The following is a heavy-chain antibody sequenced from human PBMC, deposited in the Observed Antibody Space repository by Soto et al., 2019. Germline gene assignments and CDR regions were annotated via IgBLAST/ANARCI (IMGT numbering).Heavy chain of an antibody. CDR3: TIYNILTGYAH. CDR1: GLTFGDYG. V-gene: IGHV3-49*03. D-gene: IGHD3-9*01. J-gene: IGHJ4*02. Sequence: GGSLRLSCTGSGLTFGDYGMSWFRQAPGKGLEWVSFIRNKAYGGTTEYAASVKGRFTISRDDSKSIASLQMNSLRTEDTAVYYCTIYNILTGYAHWGQGRLVTVSS. CDR2: IRNKAYGGTT.